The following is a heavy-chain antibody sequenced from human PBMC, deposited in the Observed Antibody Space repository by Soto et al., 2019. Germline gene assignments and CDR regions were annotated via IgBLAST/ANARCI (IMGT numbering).Heavy chain of an antibody. D-gene: IGHD3-3*01. CDR1: GFIFSNAW. V-gene: IGHV3-15*01. J-gene: IGHJ4*02. CDR3: TTGWSSKDY. Sequence: GWSLRLFCAASGFIFSNAWMSWVRQAPGKGLEWVGRIKSKADGGTTNYAAPVKGRFNISRDGSKNTLYLQMNGLKTEDTAVYYCTTGWSSKDYWGQGTLVTASS. CDR2: IKSKADGGTT.